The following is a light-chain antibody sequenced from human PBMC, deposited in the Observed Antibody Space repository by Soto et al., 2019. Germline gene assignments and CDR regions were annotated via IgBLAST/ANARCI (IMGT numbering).Light chain of an antibody. Sequence: EIVLTQSPGTLSSSPGERATLSCRASQSISSTYVAWYQQKPGQTPSLLISAASNRPTGIPARFSGSGSGTDFTLTISRLEPEDVAVYYCQEYCSSSWTFGQGTRVEI. J-gene: IGKJ1*01. V-gene: IGKV3-20*01. CDR1: QSISSTY. CDR2: AAS. CDR3: QEYCSSSWT.